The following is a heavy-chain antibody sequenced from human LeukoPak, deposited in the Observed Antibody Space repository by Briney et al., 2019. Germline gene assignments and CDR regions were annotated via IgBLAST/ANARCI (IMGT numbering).Heavy chain of an antibody. CDR2: ISSIGANT. D-gene: IGHD1-26*01. CDR3: AKMKGHPLPKYYMDV. CDR1: GFTFSAYE. J-gene: IGHJ6*01. Sequence: GGSLRLSCAASGFTFSAYEMSWVRQAPGKGLEWVSYISSIGANTLYADSVKGRFTISRDNSNNTLYLEMNSLRAEDTAIYYCAKMKGHPLPKYYMDVWGQGTTVTVSS. V-gene: IGHV3-23*01.